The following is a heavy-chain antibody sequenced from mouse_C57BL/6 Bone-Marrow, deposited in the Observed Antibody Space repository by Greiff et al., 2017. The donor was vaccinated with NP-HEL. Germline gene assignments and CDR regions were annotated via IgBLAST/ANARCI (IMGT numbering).Heavy chain of an antibody. D-gene: IGHD3-1*01. J-gene: IGHJ3*01. V-gene: IGHV1-59*01. CDR1: GYTFTSYW. CDR3: AITAPFAY. Sequence: QVQLKQPGAELVRPGTSVKLSCKASGYTFTSYWMHWVKQRPGQGLEWIGVIDPSDSYTNYNQKFKGKATLTVDTSSSTAYMQLSSLTSEDSAVYYCAITAPFAYWGQGTLVTVSA. CDR2: IDPSDSYT.